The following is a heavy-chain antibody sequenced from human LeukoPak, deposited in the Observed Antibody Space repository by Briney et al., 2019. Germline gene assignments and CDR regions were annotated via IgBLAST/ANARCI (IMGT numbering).Heavy chain of an antibody. J-gene: IGHJ4*02. CDR1: GGSISSSSYY. D-gene: IGHD1-7*01. Sequence: SETLSLTCTVSGGSISSSSYYWGWIRQPPGKGLEWIGTFSSGGSAYYNPSLTSRVSISKDTSDNQFSLRLYSVTAADTAVYYCARKQTGTMYDVWGQGTQVTVSS. CDR3: ARKQTGTMYDV. V-gene: IGHV4-39*07. CDR2: FSSGGSA.